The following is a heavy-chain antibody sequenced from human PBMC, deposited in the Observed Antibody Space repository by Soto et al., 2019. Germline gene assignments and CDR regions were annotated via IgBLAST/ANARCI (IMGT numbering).Heavy chain of an antibody. V-gene: IGHV3-64D*06. D-gene: IGHD3-9*01. CDR3: VKAMGPCCDWSHHFDY. Sequence: GGSLRLSCSASGFSFSYYTIHWVRQAPGKGLEFVSAINVNGSDTHYADSVKGRFTISRDNSRNTVYLQMSSLGGEDTAVYYCVKAMGPCCDWSHHFDYWGQGTLVTVSS. CDR2: INVNGSDT. CDR1: GFSFSYYT. J-gene: IGHJ4*02.